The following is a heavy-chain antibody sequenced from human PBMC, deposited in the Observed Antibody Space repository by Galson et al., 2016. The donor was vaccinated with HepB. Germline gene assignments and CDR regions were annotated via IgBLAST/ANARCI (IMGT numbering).Heavy chain of an antibody. D-gene: IGHD3-10*01. J-gene: IGHJ4*02. CDR3: ARQDKSYFQHKKFDL. Sequence: QSGAEVKKPGESLKIACKASGYSFTNYWIGWVRQMPGKGLEWMGMIYPGDSDTSYSPSFQDQVTLSAETSTNTAFLKWSSLKASDTAIYYCARQDKSYFQHKKFDLWGQGALVTVSS. CDR1: GYSFTNYW. CDR2: IYPGDSDT. V-gene: IGHV5-51*01.